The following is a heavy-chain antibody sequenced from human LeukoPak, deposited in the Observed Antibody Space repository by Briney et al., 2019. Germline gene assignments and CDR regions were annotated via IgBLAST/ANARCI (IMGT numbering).Heavy chain of an antibody. D-gene: IGHD3-3*01. CDR1: GFTFSSYA. CDR2: ISYDGSNK. CDR3: ASDMSYSGYYIDY. J-gene: IGHJ4*02. Sequence: PGRSLRLSCAASGFTFSSYAMHWVRQPPGKGLEWVALISYDGSNKYYADSVKGRFTISRDNSKNTLYLQMNSLSPEDTAVYYCASDMSYSGYYIDYWGQGTLVTVSS. V-gene: IGHV3-30-3*01.